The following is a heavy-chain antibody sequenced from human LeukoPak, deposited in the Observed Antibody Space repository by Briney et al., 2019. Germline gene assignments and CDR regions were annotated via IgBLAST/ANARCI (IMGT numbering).Heavy chain of an antibody. CDR1: GFTFSTYW. Sequence: GGSLRLSCAASGFTFSTYWMSWVRQVPGKGLVWVSRINPDGSNTAHADSVKGRFTISRDNAKNALYLQMNSLRAEDTAVYYCARDAESSGWYSGTLDYWGQGTLVTVSS. V-gene: IGHV3-74*01. CDR2: INPDGSNT. D-gene: IGHD6-19*01. CDR3: ARDAESSGWYSGTLDY. J-gene: IGHJ4*02.